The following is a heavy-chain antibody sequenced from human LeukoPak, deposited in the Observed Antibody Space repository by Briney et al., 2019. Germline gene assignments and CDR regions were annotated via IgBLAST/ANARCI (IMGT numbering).Heavy chain of an antibody. CDR1: GGSISSGGYY. V-gene: IGHV4-31*03. CDR2: IYYSGST. J-gene: IGHJ4*02. CDR3: ARDRLDGDHVFFDV. Sequence: SETLSLTCTVSGGSISSGGYYWSWIRQHPGKGLEWIGYIYYSGSTYYNPSLKSRVTISVDTSKNQFSLKLSSVTAADTAVYYCARDRLDGDHVFFDVWGQGTLVTVSS. D-gene: IGHD4-17*01.